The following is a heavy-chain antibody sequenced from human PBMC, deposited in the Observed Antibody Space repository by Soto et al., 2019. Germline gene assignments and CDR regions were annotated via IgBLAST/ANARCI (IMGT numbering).Heavy chain of an antibody. D-gene: IGHD6-13*01. CDR2: ITYTGVST. V-gene: IGHV3-23*01. J-gene: IGHJ4*02. CDR3: AKSSVWYPYFDS. Sequence: PGGSLRLSCAASEFSFDDCAMSWVRQAPGKGLEWVSSITYTGVSTYYADSVKGRFTISRDNSRDTLFLQMNSLRAEDTAIYYCAKSSVWYPYFDSWGQGTLVTVSS. CDR1: EFSFDDCA.